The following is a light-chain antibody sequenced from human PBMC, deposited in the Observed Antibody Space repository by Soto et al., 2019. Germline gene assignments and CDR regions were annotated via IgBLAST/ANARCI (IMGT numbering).Light chain of an antibody. CDR2: GAS. CDR1: QSVSSSY. V-gene: IGKV3-20*01. Sequence: EIVLTQSPGTLSLSPGERATLSCRASQSVSSSYLAWYQQKPGQAPRLLIYGASSRATGIPDRFSGSGSGTDFTLTISRLETEDVAVYYCQQYGSSPWTFGQGTKVDIK. J-gene: IGKJ1*01. CDR3: QQYGSSPWT.